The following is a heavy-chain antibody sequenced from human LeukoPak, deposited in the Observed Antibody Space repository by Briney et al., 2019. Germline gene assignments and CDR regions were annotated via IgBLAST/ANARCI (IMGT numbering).Heavy chain of an antibody. J-gene: IGHJ5*02. CDR3: ARGVAVIAGVPEGFDP. V-gene: IGHV4-59*12. D-gene: IGHD6-13*01. CDR2: VHYSGRT. CDR1: NGSIISDF. Sequence: PSETLSLICSVSNGSIISDFWNWIRQPPGKGLEWIGYVHYSGRTNYNPSLKSRVAISVDTSKNQFSLQVNSVTAADTAVYYCARGVAVIAGVPEGFDPWGQGTQVTVSS.